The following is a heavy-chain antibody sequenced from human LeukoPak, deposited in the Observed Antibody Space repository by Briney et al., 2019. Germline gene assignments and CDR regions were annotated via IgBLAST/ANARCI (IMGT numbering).Heavy chain of an antibody. CDR3: ARDSRGYFDY. CDR1: GYTFTGYY. V-gene: IGHV1-2*06. J-gene: IGHJ4*02. CDR2: INPNSGGT. Sequence: ASVKVSRKASGYTFTGYYMHWVRQAPGQGFEWMGRINPNSGGTNYAQKFQGRVTMTRDTSISTAYMELSRLRSDDTAVYYCARDSRGYFDYWGQGTLVTVSS. D-gene: IGHD1-1*01.